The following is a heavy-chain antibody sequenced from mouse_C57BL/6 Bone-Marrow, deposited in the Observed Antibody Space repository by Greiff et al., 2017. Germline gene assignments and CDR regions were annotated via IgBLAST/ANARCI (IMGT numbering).Heavy chain of an antibody. Sequence: QVQLQQPGAELVMPGASVKLSCKASGYTFTSYWMHWVKQRPGQGLEWIGEIDPSDSYTNYNQKFKGKSTLTVYKSSSTAYMQLSSLTSEDSAVYYCARRVYAMDDWGQGTSVTVSS. CDR3: ARRVYAMDD. V-gene: IGHV1-69*01. CDR1: GYTFTSYW. J-gene: IGHJ4*01. CDR2: IDPSDSYT.